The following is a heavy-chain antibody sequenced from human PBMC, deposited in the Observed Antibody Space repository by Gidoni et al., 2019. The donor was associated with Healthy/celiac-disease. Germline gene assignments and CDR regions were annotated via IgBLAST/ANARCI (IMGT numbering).Heavy chain of an antibody. CDR3: TKDRVPYSSAPVD. CDR1: GFTFDEYA. V-gene: IGHV3-9*01. D-gene: IGHD6-25*01. CDR2: ISWNSGSI. Sequence: EVQLVESAGGLVQPGRSLRLSCAAAGFTFDEYAMHWVRQAPGKGLEWVSGISWNSGSIGYADSVKGRFTISRDNAKNSLYLQMNSLRAEDAALYYCTKDRVPYSSAPVDWGQGTLVTVSS. J-gene: IGHJ4*02.